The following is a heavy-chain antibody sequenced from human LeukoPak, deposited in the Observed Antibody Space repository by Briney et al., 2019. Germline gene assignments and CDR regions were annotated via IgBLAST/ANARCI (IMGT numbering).Heavy chain of an antibody. CDR3: ARAYYYGSGSYPDS. V-gene: IGHV3-48*04. Sequence: GGSLRLSCAASGFTFSSYSMNWVRQAPGKGLEWVSYISSGSSTIYYADSVKGRFTISRDNAKNSLYLQMNSLRAEDTAVYYCARAYYYGSGSYPDSWGQGTLVTVSS. CDR2: ISSGSSTI. J-gene: IGHJ5*01. CDR1: GFTFSSYS. D-gene: IGHD3-10*01.